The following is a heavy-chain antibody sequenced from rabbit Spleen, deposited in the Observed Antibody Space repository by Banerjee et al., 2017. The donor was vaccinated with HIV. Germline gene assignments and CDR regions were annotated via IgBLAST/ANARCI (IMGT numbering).Heavy chain of an antibody. Sequence: QSLEESGGGLVKPGASLTLTCKASGFSFSARYYMCWVRQAPGKGLEWIACIDVGRSGFTYYANRAKGRFTISTTSPTTVTLQMTSLTAADTATYFCARDSAGREDFNLWGQGTLVTVS. V-gene: IGHV1S40*01. D-gene: IGHD4-2*01. CDR3: ARDSAGREDFNL. CDR1: GFSFSARYY. CDR2: IDVGRSGFT. J-gene: IGHJ4*01.